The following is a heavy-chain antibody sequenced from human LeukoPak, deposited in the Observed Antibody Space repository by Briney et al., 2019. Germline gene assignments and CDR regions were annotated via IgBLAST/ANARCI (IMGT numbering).Heavy chain of an antibody. J-gene: IGHJ5*02. CDR1: GYTFTSYG. V-gene: IGHV1-69*04. D-gene: IGHD1-20*01. CDR3: ARARDNWNDGWFDP. CDR2: IIPILGIV. Sequence: SVKVSCMASGYTFTSYGISWVRQAPGQGLEWMGRIIPILGIVNYAQKFQGRVTIKADKSTSTAYMELSSLRSEDTAVYYCARARDNWNDGWFDPWGQGTLVTVSS.